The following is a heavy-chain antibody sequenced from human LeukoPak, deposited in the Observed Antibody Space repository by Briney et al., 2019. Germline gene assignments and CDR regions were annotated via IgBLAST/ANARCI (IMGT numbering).Heavy chain of an antibody. Sequence: GASVKVSCKASGYTSTSYGISWVRQAPGQGLEWMGWISAYNGNTNYAQKLQGRVTMTTDTSTSTAYMELRSLRSDDTAVYYCARWYPRGVGRLENWFDPWGQGTLVTVSS. D-gene: IGHD1-1*01. CDR1: GYTSTSYG. V-gene: IGHV1-18*01. CDR3: ARWYPRGVGRLENWFDP. J-gene: IGHJ5*02. CDR2: ISAYNGNT.